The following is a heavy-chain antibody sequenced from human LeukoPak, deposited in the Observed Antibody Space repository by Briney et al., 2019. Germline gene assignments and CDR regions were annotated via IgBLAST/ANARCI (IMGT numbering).Heavy chain of an antibody. D-gene: IGHD5-24*01. Sequence: RRSLRLSCVGSGFSFSTYDMGWVRQTPGKGLEWVSAISTTGGYTEDADSVKGRFTISRDNSQNTLFLQMHSLRAEDTAVYYCAKKPATIKFPFDIWGQGTLVTVSP. CDR1: GFSFSTYD. CDR2: ISTTGGYT. CDR3: AKKPATIKFPFDI. J-gene: IGHJ4*02. V-gene: IGHV3-23*01.